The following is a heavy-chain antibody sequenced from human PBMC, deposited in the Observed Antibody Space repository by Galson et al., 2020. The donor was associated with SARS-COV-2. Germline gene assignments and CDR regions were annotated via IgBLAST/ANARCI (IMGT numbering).Heavy chain of an antibody. CDR2: VIPLLAVA. CDR3: ARAKGDYYDSSGYYTLDYAFNI. V-gene: IGHV1-69*02. D-gene: IGHD3-22*01. J-gene: IGHJ3*02. Sequence: SVKVSCKASGGTFSNYTISWVRQAPGQGLEWMGRVIPLLAVANYAQKFQGRVTITADRSTSTAYMQLTSLRSEDTAVYYCARAKGDYYDSSGYYTLDYAFNIWGQGTMVTVSS. CDR1: GGTFSNYT.